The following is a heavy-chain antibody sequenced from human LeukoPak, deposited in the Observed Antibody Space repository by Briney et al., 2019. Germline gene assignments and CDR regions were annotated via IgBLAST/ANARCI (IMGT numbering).Heavy chain of an antibody. CDR3: ARDILGKEYYFDY. D-gene: IGHD7-27*01. V-gene: IGHV3-30*02. CDR1: GFTFRRNG. J-gene: IGHJ4*02. CDR2: IRYDGSNK. Sequence: GGSLRLSCAASGFTFRRNGMHWVRQAPGKGLEWVAFIRYDGSNKYYADSVKGRFTISRDNSKNTLYLQMNSLRAEDTAVYYCARDILGKEYYFDYWGQGTLVTVSS.